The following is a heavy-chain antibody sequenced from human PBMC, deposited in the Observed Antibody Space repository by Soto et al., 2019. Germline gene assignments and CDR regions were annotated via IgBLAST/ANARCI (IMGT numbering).Heavy chain of an antibody. CDR2: IIPMVGTP. V-gene: IGHV1-69*08. CDR3: ATDGGSTSSSAYNYFMDV. D-gene: IGHD3-16*01. Sequence: QAQLVQSGAEVKRPGSSVKVSCKASGDPFSSYSISWVRQAPGQGLEWMGRIIPMVGTPNYAQKFQGRVTFSADKSTSTAYMVLNSLISDDTAVYYCATDGGSTSSSAYNYFMDVWGKGTQVTVSS. J-gene: IGHJ6*03. CDR1: GDPFSSYS.